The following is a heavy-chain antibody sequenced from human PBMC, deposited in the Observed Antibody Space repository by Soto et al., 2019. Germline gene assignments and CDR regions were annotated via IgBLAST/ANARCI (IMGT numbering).Heavy chain of an antibody. CDR2: IYYSGST. Sequence: SETLSLSCTVAGGSISSYYCSWIRQPPGKGLEWIGYIYYSGSTNYNPSLKSRVTISVDTSKNQFSLKLSSVTAADTAVYYCARTLYSYGPRFVYWGQGTLVTVSS. CDR3: ARTLYSYGPRFVY. J-gene: IGHJ4*02. CDR1: GGSISSYY. D-gene: IGHD5-18*01. V-gene: IGHV4-59*01.